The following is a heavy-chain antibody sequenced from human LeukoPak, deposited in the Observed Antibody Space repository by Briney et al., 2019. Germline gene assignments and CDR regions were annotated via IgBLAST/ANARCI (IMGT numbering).Heavy chain of an antibody. Sequence: PSETLSLTCTVSGGSLSSYYWSWIRQPAGKGLEWIGLIYTSGTTKYNPSLKSRLTLSVDTSKNQVSLKLSSVTAADMAVYYCARDFEIWGQGTMVTVSS. V-gene: IGHV4-4*07. CDR3: ARDFEI. CDR1: GGSLSSYY. CDR2: IYTSGTT. J-gene: IGHJ3*02.